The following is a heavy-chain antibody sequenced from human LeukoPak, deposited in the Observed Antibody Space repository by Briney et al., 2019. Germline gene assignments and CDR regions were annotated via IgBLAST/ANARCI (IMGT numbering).Heavy chain of an antibody. V-gene: IGHV1-8*01. CDR2: MNPNSGNT. CDR1: GYTFTSYD. J-gene: IGHJ6*02. D-gene: IGHD3-3*01. CDR3: ARVDGKSYDFWSGYYPPYYYYYGMDV. Sequence: ASVKVSCKASGYTFTSYDINWVRQATGQGLKWMGWMNPNSGNTGYAQKFQGRVTMTRNTSISTAYMELSSLRSEDTAVYYCARVDGKSYDFWSGYYPPYYYYYGMDVWGQGTTVTVSS.